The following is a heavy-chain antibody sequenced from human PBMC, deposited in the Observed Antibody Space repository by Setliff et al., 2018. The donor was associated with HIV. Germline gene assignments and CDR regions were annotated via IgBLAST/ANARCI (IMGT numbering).Heavy chain of an antibody. J-gene: IGHJ3*02. Sequence: ASVKVSCKASGYNFNSFGINSVRQAPGQGLEWMGWISTYNGRTDYVQKLQDRVTMTTDTYTSTAYMDLRSLISDDTAVYYCARGFSRWYGAFDMWGQGTVVTVSS. D-gene: IGHD6-13*01. CDR2: ISTYNGRT. CDR1: GYNFNSFG. CDR3: ARGFSRWYGAFDM. V-gene: IGHV1-18*01.